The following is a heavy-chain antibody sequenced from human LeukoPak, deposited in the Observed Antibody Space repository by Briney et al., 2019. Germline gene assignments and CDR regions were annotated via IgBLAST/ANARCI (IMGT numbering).Heavy chain of an antibody. CDR1: GYPFTGYY. J-gene: IGHJ5*02. Sequence: GASVKLSCNASGYPFTGYYIHWVRQAPGQGFEWMGWINSNIGDTSYAQKFQGRITLTRDTSISTTYMELRSLTSDDTAVYYCARGLRRNYFGRWGQVTLVTVSS. V-gene: IGHV1-2*02. CDR2: INSNIGDT. CDR3: ARGLRRNYFGR.